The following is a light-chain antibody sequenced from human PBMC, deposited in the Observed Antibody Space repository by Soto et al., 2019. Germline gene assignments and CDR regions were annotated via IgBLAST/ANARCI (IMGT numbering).Light chain of an antibody. CDR2: NAS. CDR1: HAISTW. V-gene: IGKV1D-12*01. J-gene: IGKJ4*01. CDR3: QQADSFPLT. Sequence: DIQMTQSPSSVSVSVGDRVIITCRASHAISTWLAWYQQKPGKAPKLLIYNASRLQSGVPSRFSGSGSGTDFTLTISSLQPEDFATYYCQQADSFPLTFGGGTKVEIK.